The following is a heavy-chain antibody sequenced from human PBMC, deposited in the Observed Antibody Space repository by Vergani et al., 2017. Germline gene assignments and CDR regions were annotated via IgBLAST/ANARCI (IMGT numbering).Heavy chain of an antibody. D-gene: IGHD1-26*01. V-gene: IGHV1-2*06. Sequence: QVQLVQSGAEVKKPGASVKVSCKASGYTFTGYYMHWVRQAPGQGLEWMGRINPNSGGTKYAQKFQGRVTMTRDTSRSTAYMELSWLRSDDTAVYYCARDSWVGATSPQGYWGQGTLVTVSS. CDR3: ARDSWVGATSPQGY. CDR1: GYTFTGYY. J-gene: IGHJ4*02. CDR2: INPNSGGT.